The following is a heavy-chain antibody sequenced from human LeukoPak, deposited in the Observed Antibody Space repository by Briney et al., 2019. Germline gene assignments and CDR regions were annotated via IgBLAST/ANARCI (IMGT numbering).Heavy chain of an antibody. CDR1: GGSVSSGSYY. CDR2: MFTSGRT. D-gene: IGHD5-12*01. CDR3: ARHKATTIGWPSDY. Sequence: PSQTLSLTCTVSGGSVSSGSYYWSWIRKPAGKGLEWIGRMFTSGRTKCNPSLKSRVTISVDTSKNQFSLKLSSVTAADTAVYYRARHKATTIGWPSDYWGQGILVTVSS. J-gene: IGHJ4*02. V-gene: IGHV4-61*02.